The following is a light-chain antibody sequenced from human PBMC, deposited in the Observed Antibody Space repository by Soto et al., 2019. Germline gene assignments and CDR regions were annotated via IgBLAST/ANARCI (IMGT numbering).Light chain of an antibody. V-gene: IGLV5-45*03. Sequence: QLVLTQPSSLSASPGASASLTCTLRSGFDVCTYKIYWYQQRPGSPPQYLLTYKSDSDNQQGSGVPSRFSGSKDASANAGILLISGLQSDDEADYYCVIWHGYGWVFGGGTKLTVL. J-gene: IGLJ3*02. CDR2: YKSDSDN. CDR3: VIWHGYGWV. CDR1: SGFDVCTYK.